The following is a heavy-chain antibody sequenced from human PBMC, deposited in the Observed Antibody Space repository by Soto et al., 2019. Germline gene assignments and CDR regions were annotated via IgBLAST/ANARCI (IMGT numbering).Heavy chain of an antibody. CDR2: ISGSGGST. CDR3: ARDNHEGTGTTRYYYYGMDV. D-gene: IGHD1-7*01. CDR1: GFTFSSYA. V-gene: IGHV3-23*01. Sequence: EVQLLESGGGLVQPGGSLRLSCAASGFTFSSYAMSWVRQAPGKGLEWVSAISGSGGSTYYADSVKGRFTISRDNSKNTLYLQMNSLRAEDTAVYYCARDNHEGTGTTRYYYYGMDVWGQGTTVTVSS. J-gene: IGHJ6*02.